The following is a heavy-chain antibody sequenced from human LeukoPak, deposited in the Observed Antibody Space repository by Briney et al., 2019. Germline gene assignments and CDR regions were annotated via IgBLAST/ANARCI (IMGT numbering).Heavy chain of an antibody. CDR1: GGSFSGYY. V-gene: IGHV3-30*03. D-gene: IGHD1-1*01. Sequence: LSLTCAVYGGSFSGYYWSWIRQPPGKGLEWVAVISYDGSNKYYADSVKGRFTISRDNSKNSLYLQMNSLRAEDTAVYYCARDDWNDVMNYYGMDVWGQGTTVTVSS. CDR3: ARDDWNDVMNYYGMDV. J-gene: IGHJ6*02. CDR2: ISYDGSNK.